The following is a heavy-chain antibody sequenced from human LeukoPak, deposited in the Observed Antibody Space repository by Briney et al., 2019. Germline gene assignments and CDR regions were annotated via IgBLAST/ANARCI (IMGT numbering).Heavy chain of an antibody. V-gene: IGHV3-11*05. CDR3: ARDHRLYDILTRYRDYYYGMDV. Sequence: GGSLRLSCAASGFTFSDYYMSWIRQAPGKGLEWVSYISSSSSDTNYADSVKGRFTISRDNAKNSLYLQMNSLRAEDTAVSYCARDHRLYDILTRYRDYYYGMDVWGQGTTVTVSS. CDR2: ISSSSSDT. D-gene: IGHD3-9*01. CDR1: GFTFSDYY. J-gene: IGHJ6*02.